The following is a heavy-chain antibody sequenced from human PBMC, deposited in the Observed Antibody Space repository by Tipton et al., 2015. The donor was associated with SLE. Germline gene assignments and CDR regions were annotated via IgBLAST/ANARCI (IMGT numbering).Heavy chain of an antibody. J-gene: IGHJ3*02. CDR3: ARGHCTGGVCSDAFDI. CDR2: IKEDGSEN. Sequence: SLRLSCTASRFTFGLYSMSWARQAPGKGLEWVANIKEDGSENYYVDSVMGRFTIARDNAKSSLYLHMNSLRAEDTAVYYCARGHCTGGVCSDAFDIWGQGTMVTVSS. V-gene: IGHV3-7*03. CDR1: RFTFGLYS. D-gene: IGHD2-8*02.